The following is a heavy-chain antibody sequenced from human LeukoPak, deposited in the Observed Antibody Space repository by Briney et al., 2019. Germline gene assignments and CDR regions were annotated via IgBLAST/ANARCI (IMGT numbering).Heavy chain of an antibody. Sequence: GGSLRLSCAASGFTFSSYAMSWVPQAPGKGLEWVSAISGSGGSTYYADSVKGRFTISRDNSKNTLYLQMNSLRAEDTAVYYCAKMVVAATGKYYYYYYGMDVWGQGTTVTVSS. D-gene: IGHD2-15*01. CDR2: ISGSGGST. CDR1: GFTFSSYA. J-gene: IGHJ6*02. V-gene: IGHV3-23*01. CDR3: AKMVVAATGKYYYYYYGMDV.